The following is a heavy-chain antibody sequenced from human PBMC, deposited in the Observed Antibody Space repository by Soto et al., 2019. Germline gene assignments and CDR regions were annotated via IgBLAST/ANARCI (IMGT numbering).Heavy chain of an antibody. D-gene: IGHD3-10*01. CDR1: GYTFTSYA. V-gene: IGHV1-3*01. CDR3: ARGLYYGSGSYLLFYYYMDV. Sequence: QVQLVQSGAEVKKPGASVKVSCKASGYTFTSYAMHWVRQAPGQRLEWMGWINAGNGNTKYSQKFQGRVTITMDTSASTAYMELSSLRSEDTAVYYCARGLYYGSGSYLLFYYYMDVWGKGTTVTVSS. J-gene: IGHJ6*03. CDR2: INAGNGNT.